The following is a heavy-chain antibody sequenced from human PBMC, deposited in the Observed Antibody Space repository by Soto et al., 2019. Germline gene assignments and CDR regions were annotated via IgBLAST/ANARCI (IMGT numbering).Heavy chain of an antibody. J-gene: IGHJ4*02. CDR3: AREGPTTVTQSYYFDY. CDR1: GGSISSYY. Sequence: SETLSLTCTVSGGSISSYYWSWIRQPPGKGLEWIGYIYYSGSTNYNPSLKSRVTISVDTSKNQFSLKLSSVTAADTAVYYCAREGPTTVTQSYYFDYWGQGTLVTVSS. V-gene: IGHV4-59*01. CDR2: IYYSGST. D-gene: IGHD4-17*01.